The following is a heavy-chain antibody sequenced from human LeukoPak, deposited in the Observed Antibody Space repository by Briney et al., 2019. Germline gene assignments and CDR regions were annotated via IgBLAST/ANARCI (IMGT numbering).Heavy chain of an antibody. D-gene: IGHD6-13*01. CDR1: GFTFSSYA. J-gene: IGHJ6*02. CDR2: ISYDGSNK. Sequence: PGGSLRLSCAASGFTFSSYAMHWVRQAPGKGLEWVAVISYDGSNKYYADSVRGRFTISRDNSKNTLYLQMNSLRAEDTAVYYCARESEYSSSHSYYYYYGMDVWGQGTTVTVSS. CDR3: ARESEYSSSHSYYYYYGMDV. V-gene: IGHV3-30-3*01.